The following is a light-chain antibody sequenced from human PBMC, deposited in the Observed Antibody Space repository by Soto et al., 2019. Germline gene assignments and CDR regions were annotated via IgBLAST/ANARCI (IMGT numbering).Light chain of an antibody. Sequence: DILMTQSPDSLAVSLGERATINCKSSRSVLYSSNNKNYLAWYQQKPGQPPKLLFYWASTRESGVPDRFSGSGSGTDFTLTISSPQAEDVAVYYCQQYYSTQTFGQGTKVDI. CDR1: RSVLYSSNNKNY. V-gene: IGKV4-1*01. CDR3: QQYYSTQT. J-gene: IGKJ1*01. CDR2: WAS.